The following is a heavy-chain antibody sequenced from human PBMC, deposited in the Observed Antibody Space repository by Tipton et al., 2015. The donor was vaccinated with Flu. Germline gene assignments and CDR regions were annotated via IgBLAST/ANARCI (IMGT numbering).Heavy chain of an antibody. CDR1: GYSFTSY. J-gene: IGHJ6*03. CDR3: ARRAYCSSTSCPFYYYYMDV. V-gene: IGHV4-34*01. D-gene: IGHD2-2*01. CDR2: INHSGST. Sequence: QVQLVQSGAEVKKPGESLKISCKGSGYSFTSYWSWIRQPPGKGLEWIGEINHSGSTNYNPSLKSRVTISVDTSKNQFSLKLSSVTAADTAVYYCARRAYCSSTSCPFYYYYMDVWGKGTTVTVSS.